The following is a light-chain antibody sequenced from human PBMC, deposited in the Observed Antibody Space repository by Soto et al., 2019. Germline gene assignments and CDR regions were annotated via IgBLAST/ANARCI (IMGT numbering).Light chain of an antibody. CDR2: EGS. CDR3: CSYAGSTPYV. Sequence: QSALTQPASVSGPPGQSITISCTGTSSDVGSYNLVSWYQQHPGKAPKLMIYEGSKRPSGVSNRFSGSKSGNTASLTISGLQAEDEADYYCCSYAGSTPYVFGTGTKVTVL. J-gene: IGLJ1*01. CDR1: SSDVGSYNL. V-gene: IGLV2-23*01.